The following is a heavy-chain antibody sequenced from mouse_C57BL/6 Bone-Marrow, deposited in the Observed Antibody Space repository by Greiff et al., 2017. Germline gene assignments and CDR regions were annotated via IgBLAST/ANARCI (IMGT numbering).Heavy chain of an antibody. J-gene: IGHJ3*01. Sequence: EVQRVESGGGLVKPGGSLKLSCAASGFTFSDYGMHWVRQAPEKGLEWVAYISSGSSTIYYADTVKGRFTISRDNAKNTLFLQMTSLRSEDTAMYYCARPNWDVRFAYWGQGTLVTVSA. D-gene: IGHD4-1*01. CDR1: GFTFSDYG. CDR2: ISSGSSTI. V-gene: IGHV5-17*01. CDR3: ARPNWDVRFAY.